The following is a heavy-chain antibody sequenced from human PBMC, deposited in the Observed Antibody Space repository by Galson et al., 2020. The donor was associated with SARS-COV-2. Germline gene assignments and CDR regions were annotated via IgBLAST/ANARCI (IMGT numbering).Heavy chain of an antibody. J-gene: IGHJ6*02. V-gene: IGHV1-69*13. D-gene: IGHD6-13*01. CDR2: IIPIFGTA. Sequence: SVKVSCKASGGTFSSYAISWVRQAPGQGLEWMGGIIPIFGTANYAQKFQGRVTITAEESTSTAYMELSSLRSEDTAVYYCVRFGSSWSTYYYYYGMDVWGQGTTVTVSS. CDR3: VRFGSSWSTYYYYYGMDV. CDR1: GGTFSSYA.